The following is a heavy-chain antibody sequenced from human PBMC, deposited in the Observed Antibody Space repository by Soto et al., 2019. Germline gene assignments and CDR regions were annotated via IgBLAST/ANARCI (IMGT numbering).Heavy chain of an antibody. D-gene: IGHD6-13*01. J-gene: IGHJ4*02. V-gene: IGHV4-31*03. Sequence: SETLSLTCTVSGGCSSRGGYYWSWIRQHPGKGLEWIGYIYYSGSTYYNPSLKSRVTISVDTSKNQFSLKLTSGTAADTAVYYCARQQPPGLSDYRGPGPLVTVSS. CDR2: IYYSGST. CDR1: GGCSSRGGYY. CDR3: ARQQPPGLSDY.